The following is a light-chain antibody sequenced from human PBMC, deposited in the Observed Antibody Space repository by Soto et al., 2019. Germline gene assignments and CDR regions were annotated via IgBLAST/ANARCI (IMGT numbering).Light chain of an antibody. J-gene: IGKJ5*01. V-gene: IGKV3-11*01. Sequence: EIVLTQSPATLSLSPGERATLSCRASQTFSSHLAWYQQKPGQAPRLPIYDASKRATGIPARFSGRGSGTDFTLPISSLEPEDFAVYYCQQRSNWPPVITFGQGTRLEIK. CDR1: QTFSSH. CDR3: QQRSNWPPVIT. CDR2: DAS.